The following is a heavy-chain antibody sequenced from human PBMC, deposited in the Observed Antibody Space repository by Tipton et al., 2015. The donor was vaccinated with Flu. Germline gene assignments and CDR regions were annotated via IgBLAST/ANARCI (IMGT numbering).Heavy chain of an antibody. Sequence: SLRLSCAASGFTFSSYSMNWVRQAPGKGLEWVSSISSSNAYIYYADSVKGRFTISRDNAKKSVYLEMNSLRAEDTAVYYCSQSSGRSPGDVWGQGTTVTVSS. CDR2: ISSSNAYI. CDR1: GFTFSSYS. J-gene: IGHJ6*02. D-gene: IGHD3-22*01. V-gene: IGHV3-21*01. CDR3: SQSSGRSPGDV.